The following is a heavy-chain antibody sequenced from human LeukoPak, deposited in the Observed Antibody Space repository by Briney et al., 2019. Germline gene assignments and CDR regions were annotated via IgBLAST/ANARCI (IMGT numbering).Heavy chain of an antibody. D-gene: IGHD6-13*01. CDR3: ARDSSSFTNNYYMDV. J-gene: IGHJ6*03. V-gene: IGHV1-46*01. CDR2: INPSGGST. Sequence: GASVKVSCKASGYTFTSYYMHWVRQAPGQGLEWMGIINPSGGSTSYAQKFQGRVTMTRDMSTSTVYMEPSSLRSEDTAVYYCARDSSSFTNNYYMDVWGKGTTVTVSS. CDR1: GYTFTSYY.